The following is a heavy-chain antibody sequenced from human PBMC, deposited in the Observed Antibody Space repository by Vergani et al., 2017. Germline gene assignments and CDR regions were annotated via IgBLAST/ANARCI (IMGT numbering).Heavy chain of an antibody. CDR2: INNNGGST. J-gene: IGHJ3*01. D-gene: IGHD2-2*01. Sequence: QLLESGGGLIQPGGSLRLSCAASGFTFNSYAMTWVRQAPGKGLEWVSGINNNGGSTYYADSVKGRFTISRDNSKNTLYLQMTDLRAEDTATYYCAKVCGSTSCPYGGGAFDVWGHGSMVTVSS. V-gene: IGHV3-23*01. CDR1: GFTFNSYA. CDR3: AKVCGSTSCPYGGGAFDV.